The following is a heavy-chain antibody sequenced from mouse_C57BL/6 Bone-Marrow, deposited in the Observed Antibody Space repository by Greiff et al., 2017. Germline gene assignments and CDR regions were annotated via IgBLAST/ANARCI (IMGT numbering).Heavy chain of an antibody. CDR2: INPSSGNT. CDR3: ALYPKYFDY. V-gene: IGHV1-81*01. D-gene: IGHD2-1*01. J-gene: IGHJ2*01. Sequence: VQLQQSGAELARPGASVKLSCKASGYTFTSYGISWVKQRTGQGLEWIGEINPSSGNTYYNEKFKGKATLTADKSSSTAYMELRSLTSEDSAVYVCALYPKYFDYWGQCTTVTVSS. CDR1: GYTFTSYG.